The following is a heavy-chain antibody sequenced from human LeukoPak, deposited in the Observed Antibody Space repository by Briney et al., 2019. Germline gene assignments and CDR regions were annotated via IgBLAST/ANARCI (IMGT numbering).Heavy chain of an antibody. CDR1: GGTFSSYA. Sequence: SVKVSCKASGGTFSSYAISWVRQAPGQGLEWMGGIIPIFGTANYAQKFQGRVTITTDESTSTTYMELSSLRSEDTAVYYCASYRLDSSWYHYFDYWGQGTLVTVSS. V-gene: IGHV1-69*05. D-gene: IGHD6-13*01. CDR3: ASYRLDSSWYHYFDY. J-gene: IGHJ4*02. CDR2: IIPIFGTA.